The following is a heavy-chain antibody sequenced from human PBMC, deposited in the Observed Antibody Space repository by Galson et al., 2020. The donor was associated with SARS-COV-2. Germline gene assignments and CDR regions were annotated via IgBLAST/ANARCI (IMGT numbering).Heavy chain of an antibody. V-gene: IGHV3-33*01. CDR2: IWYDGSNK. Sequence: TGGSLTLSCSASGFTFSSYGMHWVRQAPGKGLEWVAVIWYDGSNKYYADTVKRRFTISRDNSKNTLYLQMNSLRAEDTAVYDCAREGLVGATSGFEYCGQGTLVTVSS. D-gene: IGHD1-26*01. J-gene: IGHJ4*02. CDR1: GFTFSSYG. CDR3: AREGLVGATSGFEY.